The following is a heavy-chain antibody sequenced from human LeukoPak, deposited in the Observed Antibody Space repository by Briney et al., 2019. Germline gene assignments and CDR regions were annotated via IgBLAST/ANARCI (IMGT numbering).Heavy chain of an antibody. CDR1: GYTFTGYY. CDR3: ATDYTMIVGTPGY. Sequence: ASVKVSCKASGYTFTGYYMHWVRQAPGQGLEWMGRINPNSGGTNYAQKFQGRVTMTRDTSISTAYMELSRLRSDDTAVYYCATDYTMIVGTPGYWGQGTLVTVSS. CDR2: INPNSGGT. J-gene: IGHJ4*02. D-gene: IGHD3-22*01. V-gene: IGHV1-2*06.